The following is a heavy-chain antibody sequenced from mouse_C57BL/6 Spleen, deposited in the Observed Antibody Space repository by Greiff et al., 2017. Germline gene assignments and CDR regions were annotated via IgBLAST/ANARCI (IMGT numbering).Heavy chain of an antibody. V-gene: IGHV1-15*01. D-gene: IGHD1-1*01. CDR2: IDPETGGT. Sequence: VQLQQSGAELVRPGASVTLSCKASGYTFTDYEMHWVKQTPVHGLEWIGAIDPETGGTAYNQKVKGKAILTADKSSSTAYMELRSLTSEDSAVYYCTRFTTVVADWYFDVWGTGTTVTVSS. J-gene: IGHJ1*03. CDR3: TRFTTVVADWYFDV. CDR1: GYTFTDYE.